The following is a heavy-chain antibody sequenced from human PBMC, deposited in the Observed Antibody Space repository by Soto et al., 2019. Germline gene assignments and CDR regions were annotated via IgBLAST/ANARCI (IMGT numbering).Heavy chain of an antibody. V-gene: IGHV1-58*01. CDR1: GFTFTSSA. CDR3: AATFFTAMAYYYGMDV. CDR2: IVVGSGNT. D-gene: IGHD5-18*01. J-gene: IGHJ6*02. Sequence: ASVKVSCKASGFTFTSSAVQWVRQARGQRLEWIGWIVVGSGNTNYAQKFQERVTITRDMSTSTAYMELSSLRSEDTAVYYCAATFFTAMAYYYGMDVWGQGTTVTVSS.